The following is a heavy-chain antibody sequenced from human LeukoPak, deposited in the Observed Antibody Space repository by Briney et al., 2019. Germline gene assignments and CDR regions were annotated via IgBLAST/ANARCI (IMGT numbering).Heavy chain of an antibody. CDR1: GFTFSRYS. V-gene: IGHV3-21*06. Sequence: GGSLRLSCAASGFTFSRYSMNWVRQAPGKGLEWVSSISSSSSYIYYADSVKGRLTISRDNAKNSLYLQMDSLRAEDTAVYYCARDDYYSSGSSWSDYYMDVWGKGTTVTISS. J-gene: IGHJ6*03. CDR3: ARDDYYSSGSSWSDYYMDV. D-gene: IGHD3-10*01. CDR2: ISSSSSYI.